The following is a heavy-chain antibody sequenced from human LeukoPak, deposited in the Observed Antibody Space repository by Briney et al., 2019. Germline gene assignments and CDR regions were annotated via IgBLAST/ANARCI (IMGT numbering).Heavy chain of an antibody. CDR3: AKDREDYGDYLNWFDP. J-gene: IGHJ5*02. D-gene: IGHD4-17*01. CDR2: ISGSGGST. CDR1: GFTFSSYA. Sequence: PGGSLRLSCAASGFTFSSYAMSWVRQAPGKGLEWVSAISGSGGSTYYADSVKGRFTISRDNSKNTLYLQMNSLRAEDTAVYYCAKDREDYGDYLNWFDPWGQGTLVTVSS. V-gene: IGHV3-23*01.